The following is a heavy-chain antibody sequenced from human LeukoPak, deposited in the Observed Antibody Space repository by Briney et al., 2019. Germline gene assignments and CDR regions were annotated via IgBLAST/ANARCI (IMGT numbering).Heavy chain of an antibody. CDR3: ARVWIRGLNQPTGY. V-gene: IGHV3-30*01. Sequence: GGSLRLSCAASGFIFSTYAMHWVRQAPGKGLEWVAVISYDGSNSYYADSVKGRFTISRDNSKNTLYLQMNSLGTEDTAVYYCARVWIRGLNQPTGYWGQGTLVTVSS. J-gene: IGHJ4*02. CDR1: GFIFSTYA. CDR2: ISYDGSNS. D-gene: IGHD3-3*01.